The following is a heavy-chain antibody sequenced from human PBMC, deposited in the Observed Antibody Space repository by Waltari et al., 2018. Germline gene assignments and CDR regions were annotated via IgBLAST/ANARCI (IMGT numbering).Heavy chain of an antibody. V-gene: IGHV3-53*01. CDR1: GFTVSSNY. CDR2: IYSGGST. CDR3: ARDRGYCSGGSCYVADY. D-gene: IGHD2-15*01. J-gene: IGHJ4*02. Sequence: EVQLVESGGGLIQPGGSLRLSCAASGFTVSSNYMSWVRQAPGKGLEWVSVIYSGGSTYYADSVKGRFTNSRDNSKNTLYLQMNSLRGEDTAVYYCARDRGYCSGGSCYVADYWGQGTLVTVSS.